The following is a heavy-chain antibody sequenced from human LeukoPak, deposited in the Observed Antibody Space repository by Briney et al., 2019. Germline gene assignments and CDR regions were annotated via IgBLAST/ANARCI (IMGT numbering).Heavy chain of an antibody. CDR3: ARGLRVDGSGSYYNRAFGYYMDV. CDR1: GGSISSGSYY. J-gene: IGHJ6*03. CDR2: LYPSGRT. Sequence: SETLSLTCTVSGGSISSGSYYWSWIRQPAGKGLEWIGLLYPSGRTNNSPSLKSRVTISVDTSKNQFSLKLSSMTAADTAVYYCARGLRVDGSGSYYNRAFGYYMDVWGKGTTVTVSS. V-gene: IGHV4-61*02. D-gene: IGHD3-10*01.